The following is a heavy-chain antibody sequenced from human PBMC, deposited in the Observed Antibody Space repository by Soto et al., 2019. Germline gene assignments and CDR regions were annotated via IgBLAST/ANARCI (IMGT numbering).Heavy chain of an antibody. Sequence: EVQLVESGGGLVQPGGSLGLSCAASGFPFGGNWRHWFRQAPGKGLVWVSRINSDGSKINYADSVKGRFTISRDNAENTLYLQMNSLTDEDTAVYYCGRDVQNDGNYYIDARGKGTTVTVSS. V-gene: IGHV3-74*01. CDR2: INSDGSKI. J-gene: IGHJ6*03. CDR3: GRDVQNDGNYYIDA. CDR1: GFPFGGNW.